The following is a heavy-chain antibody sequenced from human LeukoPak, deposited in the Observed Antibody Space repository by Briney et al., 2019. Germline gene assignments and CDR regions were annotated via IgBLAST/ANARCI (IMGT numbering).Heavy chain of an antibody. Sequence: SETLSLTCTVSGGSISSYYWSWIRQPPGKGLEWIGYIYYSGSTNYNPSLKSRVTISVDTSKNQFSLKLSSVTAADTAVYYCARDYFDSSGYYSLLYWGQGTLVTVSS. V-gene: IGHV4-59*01. J-gene: IGHJ4*02. CDR1: GGSISSYY. CDR3: ARDYFDSSGYYSLLY. CDR2: IYYSGST. D-gene: IGHD3-22*01.